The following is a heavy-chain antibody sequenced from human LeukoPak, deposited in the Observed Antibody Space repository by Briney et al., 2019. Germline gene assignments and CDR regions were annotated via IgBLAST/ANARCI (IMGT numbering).Heavy chain of an antibody. CDR2: IYYSGST. Sequence: SETXSLTCTVSGGSISSSSYYWGWIRQPPGKGLEWIGSIYYSGSTYYNPSLKSRVTISVDTSKNQFSLKLSSVTAADTAVYYCARHTLGSGRNFDYWGQGTLVTVSS. CDR3: ARHTLGSGRNFDY. D-gene: IGHD3-10*01. J-gene: IGHJ4*02. CDR1: GGSISSSSYY. V-gene: IGHV4-39*01.